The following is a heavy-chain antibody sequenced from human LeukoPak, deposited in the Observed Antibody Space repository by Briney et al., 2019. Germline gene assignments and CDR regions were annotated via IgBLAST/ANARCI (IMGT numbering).Heavy chain of an antibody. D-gene: IGHD2-2*01. Sequence: ASVKVSCKASGYTFTSYDINWVRQATGQGLEWMGWMNPNSGNTGYAQKFQGRVTITRNTSISTAYMELSSLRSEDTDVYYCARGFEVGYDAFDIWGQGTMVTVSS. CDR2: MNPNSGNT. J-gene: IGHJ3*02. V-gene: IGHV1-8*03. CDR3: ARGFEVGYDAFDI. CDR1: GYTFTSYD.